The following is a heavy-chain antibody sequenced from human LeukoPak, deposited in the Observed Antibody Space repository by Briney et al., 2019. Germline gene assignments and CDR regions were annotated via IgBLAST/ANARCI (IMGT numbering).Heavy chain of an antibody. V-gene: IGHV4-59*07. Sequence: PSDTLSLTCTVSGGSISSYYWSWIRQPPGKGLEWVGYIYYSGSTNYNPSLKSRVTLSVDTSKNQFSLKLGSVTAADTAVYYCARAGGYYSYYYGMDVWGQGTTVTVSS. D-gene: IGHD3-10*01. CDR2: IYYSGST. CDR3: ARAGGYYSYYYGMDV. J-gene: IGHJ6*02. CDR1: GGSISSYY.